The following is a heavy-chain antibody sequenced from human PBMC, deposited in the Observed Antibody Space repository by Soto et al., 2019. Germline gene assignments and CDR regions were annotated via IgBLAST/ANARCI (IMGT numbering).Heavy chain of an antibody. V-gene: IGHV3-30-3*01. CDR2: ISYDGSNK. CDR1: GFTFSSYA. D-gene: IGHD3-22*01. CDR3: ARDYSGYDSSGYRTGYGMDV. Sequence: QVQLVESGGGVVQPGRSLRLSCAASGFTFSSYAMHWVRQAPGKGLEWVAVISYDGSNKYYADSVKGRFTISRDNSKNTLYLQMNSLRAEDTAVYYCARDYSGYDSSGYRTGYGMDVWGQGTTVTVSS. J-gene: IGHJ6*02.